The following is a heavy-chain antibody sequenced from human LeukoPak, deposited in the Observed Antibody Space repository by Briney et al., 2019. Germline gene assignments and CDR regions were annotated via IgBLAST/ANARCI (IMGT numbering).Heavy chain of an antibody. D-gene: IGHD2-15*01. CDR2: ISSSSSYI. CDR3: AKSESGYCSGDSCYSGYYYYYMDV. CDR1: GFTFSSYS. V-gene: IGHV3-21*04. Sequence: PGGSLRLSCAASGFTFSSYSMNWVRQAPGKGLEWVSSISSSSSYIYYADSVKGRFTISRDNAKNMVYLQMNSLRAEDTAVYYCAKSESGYCSGDSCYSGYYYYYMDVWGKGTTVTVSS. J-gene: IGHJ6*03.